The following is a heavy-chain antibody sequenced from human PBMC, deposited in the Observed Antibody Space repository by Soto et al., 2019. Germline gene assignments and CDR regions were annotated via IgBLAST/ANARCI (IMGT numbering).Heavy chain of an antibody. J-gene: IGHJ5*02. CDR1: GGTFSSYA. CDR2: IIPIFGTA. Sequence: SLKVSCKASGGTFSSYAISWVRQAPGQGLEWMGGIIPIFGTANYAQKFQGRVTITADESTSTAYMELSSLRSEDTAVYYCAREGEVYYYGSGSYSTYNWFDPWGQGTLVTVSS. CDR3: AREGEVYYYGSGSYSTYNWFDP. D-gene: IGHD3-10*01. V-gene: IGHV1-69*13.